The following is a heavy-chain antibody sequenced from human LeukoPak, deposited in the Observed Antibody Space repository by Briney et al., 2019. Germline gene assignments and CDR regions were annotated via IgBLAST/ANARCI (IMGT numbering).Heavy chain of an antibody. J-gene: IGHJ5*02. CDR2: IWYGGSNK. CDR1: GFTFSSYG. Sequence: PGGSLRLSCAASGFTFSSYGMHWVRQAPGKGLEWVAVIWYGGSNKYYADSVKGRFTISRDNSKNTLYLQMNSLRAEDTAVYYCARVSSPEYNWFDPWGQGTLVTVSS. CDR3: ARVSSPEYNWFDP. D-gene: IGHD6-13*01. V-gene: IGHV3-33*08.